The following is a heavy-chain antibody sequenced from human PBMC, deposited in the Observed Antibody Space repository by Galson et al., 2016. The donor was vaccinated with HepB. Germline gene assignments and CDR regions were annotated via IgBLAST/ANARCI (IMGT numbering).Heavy chain of an antibody. Sequence: ETLSLTCSVSGGSITSSDWWGWARQPPGKGLEWIAEIHYNGRPNHSPSLKSRVTISVDKSRNQFSLKLSSVTAADTAVYYCARGELALGFDYWGQGALVTVSS. V-gene: IGHV4/OR15-8*01. J-gene: IGHJ4*02. D-gene: IGHD3-10*01. CDR2: IHYNGRP. CDR1: GGSITSSDW. CDR3: ARGELALGFDY.